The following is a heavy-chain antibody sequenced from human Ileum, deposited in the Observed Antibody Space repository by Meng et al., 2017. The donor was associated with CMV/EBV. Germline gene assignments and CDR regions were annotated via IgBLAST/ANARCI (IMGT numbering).Heavy chain of an antibody. CDR1: GYTFTSYW. CDR2: IYPGDSDT. Sequence: GESLKISCWASGYTFTSYWIGWVRQMPGKGLEWMGIIYPGDSDTKYSPSFQGRVTISVDKSISTAYLQWSSLQASDSAMYYCATSPTRGAALTWFDPWGQGTLVTVSS. CDR3: ATSPTRGAALTWFDP. D-gene: IGHD3-16*01. J-gene: IGHJ5*02. V-gene: IGHV5-51*01.